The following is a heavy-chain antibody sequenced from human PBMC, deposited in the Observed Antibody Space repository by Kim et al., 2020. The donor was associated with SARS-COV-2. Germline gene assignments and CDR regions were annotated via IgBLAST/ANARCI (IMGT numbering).Heavy chain of an antibody. Sequence: ASVKVSCKASGYTFTSYAMHWVRQAPGQRLEWMGWINAGNGNTKYSQKFQGRVTITRDTSASTAYMELSSLRSEDTAVYYCARDLGGGQQLVPTYYYYYYGMDVWGQGTTVTVSS. CDR2: INAGNGNT. D-gene: IGHD6-13*01. V-gene: IGHV1-3*01. CDR1: GYTFTSYA. J-gene: IGHJ6*02. CDR3: ARDLGGGQQLVPTYYYYYYGMDV.